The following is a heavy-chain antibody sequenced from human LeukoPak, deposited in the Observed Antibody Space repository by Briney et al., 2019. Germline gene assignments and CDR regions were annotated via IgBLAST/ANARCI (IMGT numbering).Heavy chain of an antibody. J-gene: IGHJ2*01. CDR2: IYTSGST. D-gene: IGHD6-19*01. CDR3: ARVVGYSSGWYPYWYFDL. CDR1: GGSISSSSYY. Sequence: TLSLTCTVSGGSISSSSYYWGWIRQPAGKGLEWIGRIYTSGSTNYNPSLKSRVTISVDTSKNQFSLKLSSVTAADTAVYYCARVVGYSSGWYPYWYFDLWGRGTLVTVSS. V-gene: IGHV4-61*02.